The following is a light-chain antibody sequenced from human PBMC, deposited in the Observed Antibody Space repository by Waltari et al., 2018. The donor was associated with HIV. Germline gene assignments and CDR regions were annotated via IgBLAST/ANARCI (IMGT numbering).Light chain of an antibody. V-gene: IGKV3-20*01. CDR3: QQYGSPPPGFT. CDR2: DAS. Sequence: EIVLTQSPGTLSLSPGERATLSCRASQSVSSSYLAWYQQKPGQAPRLLIYDASSRATGIPDRFSGSGSGTDFTLTISRLEPADFAVYYCQQYGSPPPGFTFGSGTQVDLK. J-gene: IGKJ3*01. CDR1: QSVSSSY.